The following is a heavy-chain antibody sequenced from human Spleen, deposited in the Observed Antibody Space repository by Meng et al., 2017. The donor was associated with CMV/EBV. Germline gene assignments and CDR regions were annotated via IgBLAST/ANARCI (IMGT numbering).Heavy chain of an antibody. Sequence: GESLKISCAASGISFSNYAMTWVRQAPGKGLEWVALISGSGAGTFYAESVKGRFTISRDNSKNTLYLQMNSLRAEDTAVYYCARDLLNYYDSSGYFYYYYGMDVWGQGTTVTVSS. CDR1: GISFSNYA. D-gene: IGHD3-22*01. V-gene: IGHV3-23*01. J-gene: IGHJ6*02. CDR3: ARDLLNYYDSSGYFYYYYGMDV. CDR2: ISGSGAGT.